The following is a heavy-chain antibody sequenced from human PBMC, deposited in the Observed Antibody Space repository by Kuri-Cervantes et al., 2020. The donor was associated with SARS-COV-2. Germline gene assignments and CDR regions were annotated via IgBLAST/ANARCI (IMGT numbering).Heavy chain of an antibody. V-gene: IGHV4-38-2*01. D-gene: IGHD3-3*01. CDR1: GYSISSGYY. CDR2: INHSGSA. J-gene: IGHJ3*02. CDR3: ARASTTIYGVLIALFSSNAFGI. Sequence: GSLRLSCAVSGYSISSGYYCSWIRQPPGEGLEWIGEINHSGSANYNPSLKSRVTISVDMSKNQFSLKLSSVTAADTGVYYCARASTTIYGVLIALFSSNAFGIWGQGTMVTVSS.